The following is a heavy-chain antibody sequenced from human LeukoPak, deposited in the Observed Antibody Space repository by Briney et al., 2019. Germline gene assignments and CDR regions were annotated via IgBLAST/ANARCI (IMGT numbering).Heavy chain of an antibody. J-gene: IGHJ3*02. CDR2: ISYDGSNK. V-gene: IGHV3-30*03. CDR1: GFTFSDYY. CDR3: ATIVVVVAATPGLAFDI. Sequence: GGSLRLSCAASGFTFSDYYMSWIRQAPGKGLEWVAVISYDGSNKYYADSVKGRFTISRDNSKNTLYLQMNSLRAEDTAVFYCATIVVVVAATPGLAFDIWGQGTMVTVSS. D-gene: IGHD2-15*01.